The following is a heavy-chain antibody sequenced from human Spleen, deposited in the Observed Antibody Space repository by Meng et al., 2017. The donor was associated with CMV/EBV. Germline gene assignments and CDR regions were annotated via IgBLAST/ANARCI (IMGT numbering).Heavy chain of an antibody. V-gene: IGHV4-30-4*08. J-gene: IGHJ4*02. CDR3: ARRIVVVPAAIRFWSTRDY. Sequence: SETLSLTCTVSGGSISSSSYYWGWIRQPPGKGLEWIGYIYYSGSTYYNPSLKSRVTISVDTSKNQFSLKLSSVTAADTAVYYCARRIVVVPAAIRFWSTRDYWGQGTLVTVSS. D-gene: IGHD2-2*02. CDR2: IYYSGST. CDR1: GGSISSSSYY.